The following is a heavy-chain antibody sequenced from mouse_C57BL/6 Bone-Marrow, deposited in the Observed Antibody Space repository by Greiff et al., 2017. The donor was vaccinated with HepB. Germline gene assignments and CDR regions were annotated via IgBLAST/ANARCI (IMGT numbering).Heavy chain of an antibody. CDR2: INYDGSST. D-gene: IGHD1-1*01. CDR1: GFTFSDYY. CDR3: ARDLDYYGSSYWYFDV. J-gene: IGHJ1*03. V-gene: IGHV5-16*01. Sequence: EVHLVESEGGLVQPGSSMKLSCTASGFTFSDYYMAWVRQVPEKGLEWVANINYDGSSTYYLDSLKSRFIISRDNAKNILYLQMSSLKSEDTATYYCARDLDYYGSSYWYFDVWGTGTTVTVSS.